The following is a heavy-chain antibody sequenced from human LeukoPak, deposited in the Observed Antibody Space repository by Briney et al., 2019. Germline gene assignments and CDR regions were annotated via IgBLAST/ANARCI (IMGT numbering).Heavy chain of an antibody. V-gene: IGHV4-59*08. CDR1: GGSIGSYY. Sequence: SETLSLTCTVSGGSIGSYYWSWIRQPPGKGLEWIGYIYYSGSTNYNPSLKSRVTISVDTSKNQFSLKLSSVTAADTAVYYCARLIIVATGTLGWFDPWGQGTLVTVSS. D-gene: IGHD5-12*01. CDR3: ARLIIVATGTLGWFDP. CDR2: IYYSGST. J-gene: IGHJ5*02.